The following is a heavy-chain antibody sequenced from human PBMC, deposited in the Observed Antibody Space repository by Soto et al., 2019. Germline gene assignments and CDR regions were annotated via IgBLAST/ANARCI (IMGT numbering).Heavy chain of an antibody. Sequence: QVKLVQSGAEVKKPGASVKVSCKASGYTFTNYYIHWVRQAPGQGLEWMGIINATSGSTNYAQKFQGRVTLTYDTSTTTVYLELSGLRSEDTAVLYCARDLAAGDHWGEGPLVTVSS. CDR2: INATSGST. D-gene: IGHD6-13*01. CDR1: GYTFTNYY. V-gene: IGHV1-46*01. J-gene: IGHJ4*02. CDR3: ARDLAAGDH.